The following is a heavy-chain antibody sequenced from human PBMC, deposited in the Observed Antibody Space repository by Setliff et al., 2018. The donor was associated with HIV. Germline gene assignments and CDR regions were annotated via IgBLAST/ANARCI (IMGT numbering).Heavy chain of an antibody. D-gene: IGHD6-6*01. CDR1: NGSINSGSYY. J-gene: IGHJ2*01. CDR3: AREYSSSSANWYFDL. V-gene: IGHV4-61*02. CDR2: TCTSENT. Sequence: SETLSLTCTVSNGSINSGSYYWSWIRQPAGKRLEWIGRTCTSENTNYNPSFKSRVTISVDVSKNQFYLKLSSVTAADTAVYYCAREYSSSSANWYFDLWGRGTLVTVSS.